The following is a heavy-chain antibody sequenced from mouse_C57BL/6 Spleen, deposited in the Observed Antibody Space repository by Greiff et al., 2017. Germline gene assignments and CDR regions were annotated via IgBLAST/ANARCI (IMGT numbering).Heavy chain of an antibody. CDR2: IHPSDSDT. D-gene: IGHD1-1*01. CDR3: ATCGSDSYFAMDC. V-gene: IGHV1-74*01. Sequence: QVQLQQPGAELVKPGASVKVSCKASGYTFTSYWMHWVKQRPGQGLEWIGRIHPSDSDTNSNQKFKGKATLTVDKSSSTAYMQLSSLTSEDSAVYYCATCGSDSYFAMDCWGQGTSVSVAS. CDR1: GYTFTSYW. J-gene: IGHJ4*01.